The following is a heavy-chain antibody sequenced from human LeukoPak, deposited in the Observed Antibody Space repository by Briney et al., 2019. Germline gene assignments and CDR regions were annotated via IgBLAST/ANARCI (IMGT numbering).Heavy chain of an antibody. J-gene: IGHJ4*02. CDR1: GYTFTSYY. CDR2: IIPIFGTA. D-gene: IGHD5-18*01. V-gene: IGHV1-69*13. Sequence: SVKVSCKASGYTFTSYYMHWVRQAPGQGLEWMGGIIPIFGTANYAQKFQGRVTITADESTSTAYMELSSLRSEDTAVYYCARDIGGYPDYWGQGTLVTVSS. CDR3: ARDIGGYPDY.